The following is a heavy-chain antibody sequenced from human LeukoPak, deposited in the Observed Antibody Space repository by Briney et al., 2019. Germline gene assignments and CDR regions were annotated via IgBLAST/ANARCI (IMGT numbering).Heavy chain of an antibody. CDR1: GFTVSSNY. CDR2: IYGGGST. J-gene: IGHJ4*02. D-gene: IGHD6-13*01. CDR3: ASSSSWYSGLDY. Sequence: GGSLRLSRAASGFTVSSNYMSWVRQAPGKGLEWVSVIYGGGSTYYADSVKGRFTMSRDNSKNTLYLQMNSLRAEDTAVYYCASSSSWYSGLDYWGQGTLVTVSS. V-gene: IGHV3-53*01.